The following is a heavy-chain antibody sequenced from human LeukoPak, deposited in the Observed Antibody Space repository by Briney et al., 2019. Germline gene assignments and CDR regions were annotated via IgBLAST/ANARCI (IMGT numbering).Heavy chain of an antibody. Sequence: GGSLGLSCAASGFTFSSYSIHWVRQAPVKGLEWVSYISSSGDTTYYADSVKGRLTISRDNGKNSLYLQMNSLRDEDTAVYYCARYHEHNGNYFDRWGQGTLVTVSS. J-gene: IGHJ5*02. D-gene: IGHD3-3*01. CDR3: ARYHEHNGNYFDR. CDR2: ISSSGDTT. V-gene: IGHV3-48*02. CDR1: GFTFSSYS.